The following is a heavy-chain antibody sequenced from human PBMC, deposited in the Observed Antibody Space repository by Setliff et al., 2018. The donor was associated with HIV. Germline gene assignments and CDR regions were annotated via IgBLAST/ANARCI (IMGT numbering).Heavy chain of an antibody. CDR2: FDPEDGET. V-gene: IGHV1-24*01. Sequence: ASVKVSCKVSGYTLTELSMHWVRQAPGKGLEWMGGFDPEDGETIYAQKFQGRVTMTEDTSTDTAYMELSSLRSEDTAVYYCATGLPYYDSSGYYLFDYWGQGTLVTVSS. D-gene: IGHD3-22*01. CDR3: ATGLPYYDSSGYYLFDY. J-gene: IGHJ4*02. CDR1: GYTLTELS.